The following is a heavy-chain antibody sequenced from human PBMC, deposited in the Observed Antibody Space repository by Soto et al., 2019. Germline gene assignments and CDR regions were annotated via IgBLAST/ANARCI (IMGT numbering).Heavy chain of an antibody. D-gene: IGHD2-2*01. CDR1: GFTFSSYA. V-gene: IGHV3-23*01. CDR3: ARTPAGIQRFDC. CDR2: ISGSGGST. J-gene: IGHJ4*02. Sequence: GGSLRLSCASSGFTFSSYAMSWVRQAPGKGLEWVSAISGSGGSTYYADSVKGRFTISRDNSKNTLYLQMNSLRAEDTAVYYCARTPAGIQRFDCWGQGTLVTVSS.